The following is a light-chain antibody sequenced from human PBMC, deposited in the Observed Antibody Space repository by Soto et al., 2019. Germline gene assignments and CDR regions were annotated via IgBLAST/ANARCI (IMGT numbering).Light chain of an antibody. Sequence: EIVMTQSPATLSVSPGERATLSCRASQSVSSTYLAWYQQKPXKAPXLXISGASSRATGIPDRFSGSGSGTDFTLTISRLEPEDFAVYYCKQYGRSWTFGQVTKVDMK. V-gene: IGKV3-20*01. CDR1: QSVSSTY. J-gene: IGKJ1*01. CDR2: GAS. CDR3: KQYGRSWT.